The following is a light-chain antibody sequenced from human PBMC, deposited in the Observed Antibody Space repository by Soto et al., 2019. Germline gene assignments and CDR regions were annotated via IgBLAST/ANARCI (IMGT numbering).Light chain of an antibody. CDR2: GAS. V-gene: IGKV3-15*01. CDR3: QHYTNWPLT. CDR1: HSVSSR. J-gene: IGKJ4*01. Sequence: EIVMTQSPATLSVSPGERATRSCRASHSVSSRLAWYQQKPGQAPRLLIYGASTRATGLPARFSGSGSGTEFTLTISSLQSEDFAVYYCQHYTNWPLTFGGGTNVDIK.